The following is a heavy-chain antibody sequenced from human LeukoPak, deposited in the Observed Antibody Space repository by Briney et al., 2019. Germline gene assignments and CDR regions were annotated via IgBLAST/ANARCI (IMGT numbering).Heavy chain of an antibody. V-gene: IGHV4-39*01. J-gene: IGHJ3*02. D-gene: IGHD2-2*01. CDR3: ARGYCSSTSCSDAFDI. Sequence: SETLSLTCTVSGGSISSSSYYWGWIRQPPGKGLEWIGSIYYSGSTYYNPSLKSRVTISVDTSKNQFSLKLSSVTAADTAVYYCARGYCSSTSCSDAFDIWGQGTMVTVSS. CDR2: IYYSGST. CDR1: GGSISSSSYY.